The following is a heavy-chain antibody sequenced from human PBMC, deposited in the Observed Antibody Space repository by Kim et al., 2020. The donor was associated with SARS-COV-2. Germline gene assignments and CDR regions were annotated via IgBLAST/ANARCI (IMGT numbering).Heavy chain of an antibody. CDR2: ISAYNGNT. V-gene: IGHV1-18*01. J-gene: IGHJ6*02. CDR3: AKDLWFGELFQIYYYGMDV. Sequence: ASVKVSCKASGYTFTSYGISWVRQAPGQGLEWMGWISAYNGNTNYAQKLQGRVTMTTDTSTSTAYMELRSLRSDDTAVYYCAKDLWFGELFQIYYYGMDVWGQGTTVTVSS. CDR1: GYTFTSYG. D-gene: IGHD3-10*01.